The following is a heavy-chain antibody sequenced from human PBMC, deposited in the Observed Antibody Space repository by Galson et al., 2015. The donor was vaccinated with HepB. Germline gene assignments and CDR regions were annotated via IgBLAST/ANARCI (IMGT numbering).Heavy chain of an antibody. V-gene: IGHV1-18*01. D-gene: IGHD6-6*01. J-gene: IGHJ4*02. CDR2: ISAYNGNT. CDR3: ATARYSTSPPDN. Sequence: SCKASGYTFTNFGISWVRQAPGQGLEWMAWISAYNGNTDYARKLQGRATMTTDTSTSTAYMELRSLTSDDTAVYYCATARYSTSPPDNWGQGTLVTVSS. CDR1: GYTFTNFG.